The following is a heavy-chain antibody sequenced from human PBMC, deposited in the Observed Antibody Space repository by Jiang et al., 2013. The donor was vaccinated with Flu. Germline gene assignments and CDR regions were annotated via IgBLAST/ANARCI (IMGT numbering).Heavy chain of an antibody. CDR3: ARDLKTFYGSGLGY. Sequence: TCTVSGASISSGDYYWSWIRQHPGKGLEWIAHMSYNGNTYYNPSLKSRVTVSVDTSKNQFSLKLTSVTAADTAVYYCARDLKTFYGSGLGYWGQGTLVTVSS. CDR1: GASISSGDYY. V-gene: IGHV4-31*03. CDR2: MSYNGNT. J-gene: IGHJ4*02. D-gene: IGHD3-10*01.